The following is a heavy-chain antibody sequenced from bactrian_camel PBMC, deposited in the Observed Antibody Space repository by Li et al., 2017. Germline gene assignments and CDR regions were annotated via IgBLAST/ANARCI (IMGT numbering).Heavy chain of an antibody. CDR2: MDNDGHR. Sequence: HVQLVESGGGSVQAGNSLRLSCAVSGDTASIQHCMGWFRQAPGKKREGVASMDNDGHRGYIDSVKGRFTISQDNAKNTRSLQMNRLKPEDTAMYYCAVARFACYTRTPREGDFVHWGQGTQVTVS. D-gene: IGHD3*01. J-gene: IGHJ4*01. V-gene: IGHV3S53*01. CDR1: GDTASIQHC. CDR3: AVARFACYTRTPREGDFVH.